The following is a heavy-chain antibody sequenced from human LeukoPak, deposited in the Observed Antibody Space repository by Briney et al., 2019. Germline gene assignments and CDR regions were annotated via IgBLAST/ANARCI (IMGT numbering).Heavy chain of an antibody. CDR1: GFTFSSYS. D-gene: IGHD1-26*01. J-gene: IGHJ4*02. Sequence: GGSLRLSCAASGFTFSSYSMNWVRQAPGKGLEWVSSITDSSSSMYYADSVKGRFTISRDNAKNSLYLQMNSLRAEDTAVYYCARDFSSGSYYGDYYFDYWGQGTLVTVSS. CDR3: ARDFSSGSYYGDYYFDY. V-gene: IGHV3-21*01. CDR2: ITDSSSSM.